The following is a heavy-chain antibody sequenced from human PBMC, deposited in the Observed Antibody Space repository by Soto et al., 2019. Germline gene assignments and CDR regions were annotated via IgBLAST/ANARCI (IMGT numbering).Heavy chain of an antibody. Sequence: QVQLVQSGAEVKKPGSSVKVSCKASGGTFSSYTISWVRQSPGQGLEWMGRIIPILGIANYAQKFQGRVTITADKSTSTAYMELSSLRSEDTAVYYCAREADSSSWDDKRGYFDYWGQGTLVTVSS. CDR1: GGTFSSYT. CDR2: IIPILGIA. CDR3: AREADSSSWDDKRGYFDY. V-gene: IGHV1-69*08. D-gene: IGHD6-13*01. J-gene: IGHJ4*02.